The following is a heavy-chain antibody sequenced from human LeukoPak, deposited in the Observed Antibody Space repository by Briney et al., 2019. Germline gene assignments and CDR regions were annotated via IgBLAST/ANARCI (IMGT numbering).Heavy chain of an antibody. D-gene: IGHD3-22*01. CDR3: ANWYYYDSSGHPPGGY. CDR1: GFTFSSYG. Sequence: GGSLRLSCAASGFTFSSYGMHWVRQAPGKGLEWVAVISYDGSNKYYADSVKGRFTISRDNSKNTLYLQMNSLRAEDTAVYYCANWYYYDSSGHPPGGYWGQGTLVTVSS. V-gene: IGHV3-30*18. CDR2: ISYDGSNK. J-gene: IGHJ4*02.